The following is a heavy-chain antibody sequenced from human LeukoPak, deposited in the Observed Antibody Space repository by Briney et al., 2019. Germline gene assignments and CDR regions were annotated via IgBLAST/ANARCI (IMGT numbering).Heavy chain of an antibody. CDR3: ARDVPLTKNGMDV. CDR2: ISSSSSYT. CDR1: GFTVSSNY. V-gene: IGHV3-11*05. D-gene: IGHD3-10*02. Sequence: GGSLRLPCAASGFTVSSNYMSWVRQPPGKGLEWVSYISSSSSYTNYADSVKGRFTISRDNAKNSLYLQMNSLRAEDTAVYYCARDVPLTKNGMDVWGQGTTVTVSS. J-gene: IGHJ6*02.